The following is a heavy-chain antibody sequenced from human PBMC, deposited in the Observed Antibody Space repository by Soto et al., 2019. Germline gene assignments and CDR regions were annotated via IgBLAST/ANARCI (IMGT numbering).Heavy chain of an antibody. J-gene: IGHJ4*02. CDR3: ARDVRGSYADFDY. V-gene: IGHV1-3*01. Sequence: ASVKVSCKASGYTFTSYGMNWVRQAPGRGLEWMGWINAGNGNTKYSQKFQGRVTITRDTSASTAYMELSSLRSEDTAVYYCARDVRGSYADFDYWGQGTLVTVSS. CDR1: GYTFTSYG. D-gene: IGHD1-26*01. CDR2: INAGNGNT.